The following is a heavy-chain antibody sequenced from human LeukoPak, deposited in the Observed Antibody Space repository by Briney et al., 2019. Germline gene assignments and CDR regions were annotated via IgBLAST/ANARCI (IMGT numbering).Heavy chain of an antibody. V-gene: IGHV3-21*01. D-gene: IGHD1-7*01. J-gene: IGHJ5*02. CDR1: GFTFSSYS. CDR2: ISSSSSYI. CDR3: ARGRYNWNYWFDP. Sequence: GGSLRLSCAASGFTFSSYSMNWVRQAPGKGLEWVSSISSSSSYIYYADSVKGRFTISRDNAKNSLYLQMNSLRAEDTAVYYCARGRYNWNYWFDPWGQGTLVTVSS.